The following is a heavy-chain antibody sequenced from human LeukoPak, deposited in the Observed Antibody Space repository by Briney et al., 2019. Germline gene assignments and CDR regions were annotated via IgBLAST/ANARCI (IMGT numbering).Heavy chain of an antibody. Sequence: PSQPLSLTCAISGASVSSNSAVWNWIRQSPSRGLEWLGRTYYRSKWYNDYAVSVESRVTINPDTSKNQFSLQLNSVTPEDTAVYYCARGALGYYMDVWGKGTTVTVSS. CDR1: GASVSSNSAV. CDR2: TYYRSKWYN. CDR3: ARGALGYYMDV. V-gene: IGHV6-1*01. J-gene: IGHJ6*03.